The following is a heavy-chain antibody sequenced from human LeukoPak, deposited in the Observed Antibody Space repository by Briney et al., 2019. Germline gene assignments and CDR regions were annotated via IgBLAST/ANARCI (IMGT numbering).Heavy chain of an antibody. Sequence: PGGSLRLSCAASGFTFSNAWMSWVRQAPGKGLEWVGRIKSKTDGGTTDYAAPVKGRFTISRDDSKNTLYLQMNSLKTEDTAVYYCTGPNYGDSLGYWGQGTLVTVSS. CDR2: IKSKTDGGTT. J-gene: IGHJ4*02. D-gene: IGHD4-17*01. CDR1: GFTFSNAW. CDR3: TGPNYGDSLGY. V-gene: IGHV3-15*01.